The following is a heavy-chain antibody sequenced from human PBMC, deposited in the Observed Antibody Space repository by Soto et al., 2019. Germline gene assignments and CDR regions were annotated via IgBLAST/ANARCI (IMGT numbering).Heavy chain of an antibody. CDR3: ARTGVTHYAMDA. D-gene: IGHD2-21*02. V-gene: IGHV5-51*01. CDR2: IYPGDSHT. Sequence: GESLKISCXGSAYSFTTYSIAWVRQMPGKGLEWMGIIYPGDSHTTYSPSFQGQVTISADKSISTAYLQWSSLKASDSATYYCARTGVTHYAMDAWGQGTTVTVSS. CDR1: AYSFTTYS. J-gene: IGHJ6*02.